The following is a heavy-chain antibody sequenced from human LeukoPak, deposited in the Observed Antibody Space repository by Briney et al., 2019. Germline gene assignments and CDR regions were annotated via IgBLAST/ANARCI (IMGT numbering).Heavy chain of an antibody. V-gene: IGHV1-18*01. CDR3: ARADDSSSGYPHY. D-gene: IGHD6-6*01. CDR1: GYTFTSYG. Sequence: GASVNVSCKASGYTFTSYGISGVRQAPGQGLEGMGWISAYNGNTHYAQKLQGRVTMTTDTSTSTASMELRSLRSDATAVYYCARADDSSSGYPHYWGQGTLVTVSS. J-gene: IGHJ4*02. CDR2: ISAYNGNT.